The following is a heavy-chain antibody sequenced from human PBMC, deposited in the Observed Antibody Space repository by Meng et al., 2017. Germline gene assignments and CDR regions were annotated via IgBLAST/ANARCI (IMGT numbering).Heavy chain of an antibody. CDR1: GFTFSSYA. V-gene: IGHV3-15*01. Sequence: EVQLGEAGGGVLQPGRSLRFSCAASGFTFSSYAMHWVRQAPGKGLEWVGSIKNKTDGGTTDYAAPVKGRFTISRDDSKNTLYLQMNSLKTEDTAVYYCTTYFFTQYYFDYWGQGTLVTVSS. D-gene: IGHD2/OR15-2a*01. J-gene: IGHJ4*02. CDR3: TTYFFTQYYFDY. CDR2: IKNKTDGGTT.